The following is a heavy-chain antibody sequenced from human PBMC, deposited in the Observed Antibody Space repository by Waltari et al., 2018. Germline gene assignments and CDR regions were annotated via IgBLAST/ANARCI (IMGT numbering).Heavy chain of an antibody. CDR3: ARDSSSWLMYYYYYYGMDV. CDR1: GFTFSSYW. Sequence: EVQLVESGGGLVQPGGSLRLSCAASGFTFSSYWMSWVRQAPGTGLAWVANIKQDGSEKYYVDSVKGRFTISRDNAKNSLYLQMNSLRAEDTAVYYCARDSSSWLMYYYYYYGMDVWGQGTTVTVSS. D-gene: IGHD6-13*01. V-gene: IGHV3-7*01. CDR2: IKQDGSEK. J-gene: IGHJ6*02.